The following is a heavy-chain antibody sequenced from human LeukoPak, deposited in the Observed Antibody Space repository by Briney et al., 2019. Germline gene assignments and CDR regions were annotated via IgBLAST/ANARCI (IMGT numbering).Heavy chain of an antibody. CDR2: IYPGDSDT. Sequence: GESLKISCKGSGYSFTSYWIGWVRQMPGKGLEWMGIIYPGDSDTRYSPSFQGQVTISADKSISTAYLQWSSLKASDTAMYYCARSYRRLHLQLRYYYGMDVWGQGTTVTVSS. CDR3: ARSYRRLHLQLRYYYGMDV. V-gene: IGHV5-51*01. CDR1: GYSFTSYW. D-gene: IGHD1-26*01. J-gene: IGHJ6*02.